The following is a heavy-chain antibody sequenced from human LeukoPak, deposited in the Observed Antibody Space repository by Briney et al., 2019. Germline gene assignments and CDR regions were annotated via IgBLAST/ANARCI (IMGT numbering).Heavy chain of an antibody. CDR3: ARAPPDYYDSSGYSFSVAFDI. V-gene: IGHV4-59*12. J-gene: IGHJ3*02. Sequence: SETLSLTCTVSGVSISSYHWSWIRQPPVKGLEWIGYIYNSGSTNYNPSLKSRVTISVDTSKNQFSLKLSSVTAADTAVYYCARAPPDYYDSSGYSFSVAFDIWGQGTMVTVSS. CDR1: GVSISSYH. D-gene: IGHD3-22*01. CDR2: IYNSGST.